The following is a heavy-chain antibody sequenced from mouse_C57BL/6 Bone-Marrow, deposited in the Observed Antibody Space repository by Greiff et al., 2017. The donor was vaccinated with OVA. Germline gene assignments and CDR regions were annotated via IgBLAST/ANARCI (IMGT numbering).Heavy chain of an antibody. J-gene: IGHJ4*01. Sequence: EVHVVESGGDLVKPGGSLPLSCASSGFPFSTYGLSLFLPTPYPLLSWVATISSGGSYTYFPDSVKGRFTISRDNAKNTLYLQMSSLKSEDTAMYYCARPHYDYDGYYAMDYWGQGTSVTVSS. D-gene: IGHD2-4*01. V-gene: IGHV5-6*01. CDR2: ISSGGSYT. CDR1: GFPFSTYG. CDR3: ARPHYDYDGYYAMDY.